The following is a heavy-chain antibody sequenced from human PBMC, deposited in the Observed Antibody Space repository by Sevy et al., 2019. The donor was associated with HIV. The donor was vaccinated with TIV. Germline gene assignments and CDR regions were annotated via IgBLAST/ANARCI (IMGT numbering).Heavy chain of an antibody. J-gene: IGHJ4*02. D-gene: IGHD2-2*01. Sequence: GGSLRLSCAASGFTFNNYVMNWVRQAPGKGLEWVSVISHGGGTTYYADSVKGRFTISRDDSKDTVYLEMNSLRAEDTAVYYCARRFLPSASPALDYWGQGTLVTVSS. CDR3: ARRFLPSASPALDY. CDR1: GFTFNNYV. CDR2: ISHGGGTT. V-gene: IGHV3-23*01.